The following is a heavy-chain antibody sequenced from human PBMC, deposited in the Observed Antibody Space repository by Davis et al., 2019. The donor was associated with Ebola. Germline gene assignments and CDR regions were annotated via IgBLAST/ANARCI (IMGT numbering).Heavy chain of an antibody. J-gene: IGHJ6*02. CDR2: TYYRSKWYN. V-gene: IGHV6-1*01. CDR1: GDSVSSNSTA. Sequence: SQTLSLTCAISGDSVSSNSTAWNWIRQSPSRGLEWLGRTYYRSKWYNDYAVSVKSRITINPDTSKNQFSLQLNSVTPEDTAVYYCARVPYDSSGYRPSYYYYGMDVWGQGTTVTVSS. CDR3: ARVPYDSSGYRPSYYYYGMDV. D-gene: IGHD3-22*01.